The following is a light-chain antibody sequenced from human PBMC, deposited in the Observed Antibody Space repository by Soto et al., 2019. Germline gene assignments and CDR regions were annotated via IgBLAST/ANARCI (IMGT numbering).Light chain of an antibody. CDR3: QQRSNRFT. CDR1: QRVCIY. V-gene: IGKV3-11*01. Sequence: EIVLTQSPATLALSSGERATLFCKANQRVCIYLAWYQQKPGQAPRLLIYDASNRATGIPARFSGSGSGTDFTLTISSLEPEDFAVYYCQQRSNRFTFGPGTKVDIK. J-gene: IGKJ3*01. CDR2: DAS.